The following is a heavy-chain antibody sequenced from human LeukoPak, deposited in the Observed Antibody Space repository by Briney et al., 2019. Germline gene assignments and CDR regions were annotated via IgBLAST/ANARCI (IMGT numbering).Heavy chain of an antibody. Sequence: PGGSLRLSCAASGFSFSTYWMSWVRQAPGKGLEWVANIKEDGSRKNYVDSVKGRFTISRDSAKNSVYLQMNSLRAEDTAVYYCARERPRTRSAFDYWGQGTLVTVS. D-gene: IGHD2-2*01. V-gene: IGHV3-7*01. J-gene: IGHJ4*02. CDR2: IKEDGSRK. CDR3: ARERPRTRSAFDY. CDR1: GFSFSTYW.